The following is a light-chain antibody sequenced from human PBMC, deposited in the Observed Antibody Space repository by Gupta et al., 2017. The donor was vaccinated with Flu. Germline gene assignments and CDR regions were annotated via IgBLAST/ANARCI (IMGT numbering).Light chain of an antibody. V-gene: IGKV1-33*01. CDR1: HDIKTY. CDR2: HAS. CDR3: QQDEDYAVYI. J-gene: IGKJ2*01. Sequence: DIQMTQSPSSLSAFVGDRVTITCQATHDIKTYLNWYQLRPGKAPKLLIYHASNWNAGVTVRFSGSGYGTEFTFTISSLQHEDIATYYCQQDEDYAVYIFGQGTKVEI.